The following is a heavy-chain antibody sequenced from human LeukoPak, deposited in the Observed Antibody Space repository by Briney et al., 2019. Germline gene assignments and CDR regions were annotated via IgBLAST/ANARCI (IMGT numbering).Heavy chain of an antibody. CDR3: ASGSGSYRTPYYYMDV. V-gene: IGHV3-53*01. Sequence: PGGSLRLSCAASGFTVSSNYMSWVRQAPGKGLEWVSVIYSGGSTYYADSVKGRFTISRDNSKNTLYLQMNSLRAEDTAVYYCASGSGSYRTPYYYMDVWGKGTTVTDSS. D-gene: IGHD3-10*01. J-gene: IGHJ6*03. CDR2: IYSGGST. CDR1: GFTVSSNY.